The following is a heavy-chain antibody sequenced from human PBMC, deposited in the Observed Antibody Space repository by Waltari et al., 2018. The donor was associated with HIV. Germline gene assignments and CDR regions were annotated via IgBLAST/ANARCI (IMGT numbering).Heavy chain of an antibody. CDR3: ARVRRPSGSYYLSY. D-gene: IGHD1-26*01. V-gene: IGHV1-8*01. CDR2: MNPNTGDT. Sequence: QVQLVQSGAAVKKPGASVKVPCKASGYTFTSYNIYWVRQAPGQGLEWMGWMNPNTGDTAYARKFQGRVTMTRNTSMSTAYMELSSLRSEDTAVYYCARVRRPSGSYYLSYWGQGTVVTVSS. J-gene: IGHJ4*02. CDR1: GYTFTSYN.